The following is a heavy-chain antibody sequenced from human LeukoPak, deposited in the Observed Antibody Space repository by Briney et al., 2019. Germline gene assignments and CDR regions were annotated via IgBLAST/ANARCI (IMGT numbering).Heavy chain of an antibody. CDR1: GGSISSGSYY. D-gene: IGHD1-26*01. CDR2: IYTIGST. J-gene: IGHJ4*02. Sequence: PSETLSLTCTVSGGSISSGSYYWSWIRQPAGKGLEWIGRIYTIGSTNYNPSLKSRVTISVDTSKNQFSLKLSSVTAADTAVYYCARGYSGSTLPFDYWGQGTLVTVSS. CDR3: ARGYSGSTLPFDY. V-gene: IGHV4-61*02.